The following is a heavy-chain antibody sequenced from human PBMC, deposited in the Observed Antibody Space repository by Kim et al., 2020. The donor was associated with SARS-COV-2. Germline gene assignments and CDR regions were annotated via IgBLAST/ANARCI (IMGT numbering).Heavy chain of an antibody. CDR3: ARAGGGSCYDY. CDR1: GFTFSSYA. CDR2: ISSNGGST. J-gene: IGHJ4*02. V-gene: IGHV3-64*01. D-gene: IGHD2-15*01. Sequence: GGSLRLSCAASGFTFSSYAMHWVRQAPGKGLEYVSAISSNGGSTYYANSVKGRFTISRDNSKNTLYLQMGSLRAEDMAVYYCARAGGGSCYDYWGQGTLV.